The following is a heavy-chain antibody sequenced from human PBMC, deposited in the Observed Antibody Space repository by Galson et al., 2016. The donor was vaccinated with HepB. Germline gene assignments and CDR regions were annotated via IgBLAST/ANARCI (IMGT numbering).Heavy chain of an antibody. CDR2: IYPGDSDT. Sequence: QSGAEVKKPGESLKISCKASGYTFTNYWIGWVRQMPGKGLEWVGIIYPGDSDTRYSLSFQGQVTISADKSIATAYLQWSSLEASGTAIYYCARHPKYYDTTGYFYWGQGTLVTGSS. D-gene: IGHD3-22*01. J-gene: IGHJ4*02. CDR1: GYTFTNYW. CDR3: ARHPKYYDTTGYFY. V-gene: IGHV5-51*01.